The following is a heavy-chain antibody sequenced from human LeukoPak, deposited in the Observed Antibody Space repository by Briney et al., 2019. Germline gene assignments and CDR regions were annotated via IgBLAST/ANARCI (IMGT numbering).Heavy chain of an antibody. V-gene: IGHV4-30-4*08. Sequence: SQTLSLTCTVSGGSISGGGYYWSWIRQPPGKGLEWIGYIYYSGSTYYNPSLKSRVTISVDTSKNQFSLKLSSVTAADTAVYYCAREGSSWPIDYWGQGTLVTVSS. CDR2: IYYSGST. D-gene: IGHD6-13*01. CDR3: AREGSSWPIDY. J-gene: IGHJ4*02. CDR1: GGSISGGGYY.